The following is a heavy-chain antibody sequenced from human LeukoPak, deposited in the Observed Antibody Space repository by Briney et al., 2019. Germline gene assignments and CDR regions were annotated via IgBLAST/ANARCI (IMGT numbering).Heavy chain of an antibody. CDR2: IYSSENT. Sequence: PSETLSLSCTVSGASISSYYWSWIRQTPGEGLEWIAYIYSSENTNYNPSLRSRVTISEDTSKNQFSLKLSSVTAADTAVYYCARHLSRYAFDYWGQGTLVTVSS. D-gene: IGHD1-1*01. CDR3: ARHLSRYAFDY. J-gene: IGHJ4*02. V-gene: IGHV4-59*08. CDR1: GASISSYY.